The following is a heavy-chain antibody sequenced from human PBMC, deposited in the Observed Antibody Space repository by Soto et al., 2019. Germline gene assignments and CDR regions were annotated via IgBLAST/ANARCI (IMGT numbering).Heavy chain of an antibody. J-gene: IGHJ6*02. V-gene: IGHV3-23*01. CDR1: GFTFRNYA. D-gene: IGHD3-22*01. CDR2: TTGSGDHT. CDR3: AKERGIVVPFGLDV. Sequence: EVQLLESGGGLVQPGGSLRLSCAASGFTFRNYAMSWARQAPGKGLEWVSGTTGSGDHTYYADSVKGRFTISKDNSKNTPYLQMNTLRAEDTAVYYCAKERGIVVPFGLDVWGQGTTVTVSS.